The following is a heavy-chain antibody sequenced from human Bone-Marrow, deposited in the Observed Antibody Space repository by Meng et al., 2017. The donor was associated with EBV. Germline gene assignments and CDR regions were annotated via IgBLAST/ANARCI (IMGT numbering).Heavy chain of an antibody. Sequence: GQQQQWGAGLLKPSETLSLTCAVYGGSFSGYYWTWICQPPGKGLEWIGEINHSGSTNYNPSLKSRVTISVDTSKNQFSLKLSSVTAADTAVYYCATQRRDTDWFDPWGQGTLVTVSS. V-gene: IGHV4-34*01. J-gene: IGHJ5*02. CDR3: ATQRRDTDWFDP. D-gene: IGHD6-25*01. CDR2: INHSGST. CDR1: GGSFSGYY.